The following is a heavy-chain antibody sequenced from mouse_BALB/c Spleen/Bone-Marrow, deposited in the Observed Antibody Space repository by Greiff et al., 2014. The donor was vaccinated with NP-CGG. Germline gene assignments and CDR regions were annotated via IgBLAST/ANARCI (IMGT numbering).Heavy chain of an antibody. CDR3: ARRDFRSWFAY. V-gene: IGHV1S81*02. CDR2: INPSNGRA. CDR1: GYTFTSYW. J-gene: IGHJ3*01. D-gene: IGHD2-14*01. Sequence: VQLQQSGAELVKPGASVNLSCKASGYTFTSYWVYWVKQRPGQGLEWVGEINPSNGRANYNEKFKNKATLTVDKSTCTAYMQVSSLTSEDSAVYYCARRDFRSWFAYWGQGTLVTVSA.